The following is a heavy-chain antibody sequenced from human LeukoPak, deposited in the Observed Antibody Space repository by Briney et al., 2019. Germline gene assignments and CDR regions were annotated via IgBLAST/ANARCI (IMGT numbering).Heavy chain of an antibody. J-gene: IGHJ4*02. Sequence: GGSLRLSCATSGFAFRNYVIHWVRQALGKGLEWVAVMSSDLNVKLYADSVKGRFTISRDNSRSTLYLQMNSLRPEDTAIYYCAREGYYGSGSPPSLYFDYWGQGTLVTVSS. D-gene: IGHD3-10*01. V-gene: IGHV3-30-3*01. CDR2: MSSDLNVK. CDR3: AREGYYGSGSPPSLYFDY. CDR1: GFAFRNYV.